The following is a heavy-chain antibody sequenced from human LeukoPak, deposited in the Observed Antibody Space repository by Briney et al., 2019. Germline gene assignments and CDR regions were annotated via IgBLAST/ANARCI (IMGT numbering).Heavy chain of an antibody. CDR1: GGSISSSSYY. J-gene: IGHJ4*02. CDR2: IYYSGST. V-gene: IGHV4-39*01. CDR3: ARCIVVVPAAIF. D-gene: IGHD2-2*01. Sequence: SETLSLTCTVSGGSISSSSYYWGWIRQPPGKGLEWIGSIYYSGSTYYNPSLKSRVTISVDTSKNQFSLKLSSVTAADTAVYYCARCIVVVPAAIFWGQGTLVTVSS.